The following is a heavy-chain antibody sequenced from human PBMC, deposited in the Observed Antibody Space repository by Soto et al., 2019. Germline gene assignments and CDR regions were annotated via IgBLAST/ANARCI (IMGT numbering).Heavy chain of an antibody. Sequence: SETLYLTCTVSGGSTSSSSYYWGWIRQPPGKGLEWIGRIYYSGSTYYNPSLKSRVTISVETSKNQFPLKLSSVTAADTAVYYCARIVVVPAAMIKNWFDPWGQGTLVTVSS. D-gene: IGHD2-2*01. CDR1: GGSTSSSSYY. CDR3: ARIVVVPAAMIKNWFDP. CDR2: IYYSGST. J-gene: IGHJ5*02. V-gene: IGHV4-39*06.